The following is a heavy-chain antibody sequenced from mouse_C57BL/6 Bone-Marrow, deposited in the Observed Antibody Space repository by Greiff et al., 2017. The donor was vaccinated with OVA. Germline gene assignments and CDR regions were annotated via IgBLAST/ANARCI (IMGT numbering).Heavy chain of an antibody. V-gene: IGHV1-82*01. J-gene: IGHJ3*01. Sequence: QVHVKQSGPELVKPGASVKISCKASGYAFSSSWMNWVKQRPGKGLEWIGRIYPGDGDNNYNGKFKGKATLTADKSSSTAYMQRSSLASEDSAVYVGGGTVGLRRRGRAWLADWGQENLVTGSA. CDR1: GYAFSSSW. CDR2: IYPGDGDN. D-gene: IGHD2-4*01. CDR3: GGTVGLRRRGRAWLAD.